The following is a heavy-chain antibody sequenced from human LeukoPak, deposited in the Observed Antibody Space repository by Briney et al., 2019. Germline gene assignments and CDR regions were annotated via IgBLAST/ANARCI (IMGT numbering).Heavy chain of an antibody. CDR3: ASLLYYDFWSGNP. Sequence: SETLSLTCTVSGGSISSGSYYWSWIRQPAGKGLEWIGRIYTSGSTNYNPSLKSRVTISVDTSKNQFSLKLSSVTAADTAVYYCASLLYYDFWSGNPWGQGTLVTVSS. J-gene: IGHJ4*02. CDR2: IYTSGST. D-gene: IGHD3-3*01. CDR1: GGSISSGSYY. V-gene: IGHV4-61*02.